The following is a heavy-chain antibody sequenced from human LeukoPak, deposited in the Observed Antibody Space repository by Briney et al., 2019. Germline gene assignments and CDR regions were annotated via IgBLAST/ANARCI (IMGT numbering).Heavy chain of an antibody. CDR3: ARDLVVTPFDY. V-gene: IGHV4-34*01. J-gene: IGHJ4*02. CDR2: INHSGST. Sequence: PSETLSLTCAVYGGSFSGYYWSWIRQPPGKGLEWIGEINHSGSTNYNPSLKSRVTISVDTSKNQFSLKLSSVTAADTAVYYCARDLVVTPFDYWGQGTLVTVSS. CDR1: GGSFSGYY. D-gene: IGHD3-22*01.